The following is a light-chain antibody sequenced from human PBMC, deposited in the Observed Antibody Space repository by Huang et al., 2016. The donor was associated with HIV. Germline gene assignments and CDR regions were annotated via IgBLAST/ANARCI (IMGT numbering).Light chain of an antibody. CDR1: QSVTGN. CDR2: GAS. V-gene: IGKV3-15*01. CDR3: QQYNNWPRT. Sequence: EIVMTQSPATLSVSPGERATLSCRASQSVTGNLAWYQQKPGQAPRLLIYGASTRATGNAAGFNASGSGTEFTLTINSLQSEDFAFYYCQQYNNWPRTFGPGTKVDVK. J-gene: IGKJ3*01.